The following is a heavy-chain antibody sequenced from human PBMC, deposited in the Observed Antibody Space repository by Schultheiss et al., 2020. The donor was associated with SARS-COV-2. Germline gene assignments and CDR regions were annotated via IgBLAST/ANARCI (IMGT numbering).Heavy chain of an antibody. CDR3: AREGRGGDYGGFYYYYYMDV. D-gene: IGHD4-17*01. CDR2: INHSGST. CDR1: GGSISSYY. Sequence: SETLSLTCTVSGGSISSYYWSWIRQPPGKGLEWIGEINHSGSTNYNPSLKSRVTISVDTSKNQFSLKLSSVTAADTAVYYCAREGRGGDYGGFYYYYYMDVWGKGTTVTVSS. J-gene: IGHJ6*03. V-gene: IGHV4-34*01.